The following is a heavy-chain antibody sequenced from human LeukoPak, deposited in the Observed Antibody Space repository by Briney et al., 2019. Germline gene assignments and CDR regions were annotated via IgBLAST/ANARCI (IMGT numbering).Heavy chain of an antibody. J-gene: IGHJ3*02. V-gene: IGHV4-59*01. CDR2: IYYSGST. Sequence: SETLSLTCTVSGGSFSSYYWSWIRQTPGKGLAWIGYIYYSGSTNYNPSLKSRVTISVDTSKNQFSLKLSSVTAADTAVYYCAGWRGRGNAFDIWGQGTMVTVSS. D-gene: IGHD3-16*01. CDR3: AGWRGRGNAFDI. CDR1: GGSFSSYY.